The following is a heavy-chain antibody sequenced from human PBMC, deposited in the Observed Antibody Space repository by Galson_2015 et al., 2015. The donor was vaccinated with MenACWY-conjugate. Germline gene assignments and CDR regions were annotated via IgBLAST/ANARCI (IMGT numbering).Heavy chain of an antibody. V-gene: IGHV3-7*03. CDR3: ARGGATGGAFRY. J-gene: IGHJ4*02. D-gene: IGHD2-21*01. Sequence: SLRRSCEASRFTFSSFWMSWVRQAPGKGLACVANIKQDGSEKYYVDSVKGRFTISRDNAQNSLYLQINSLRAEDTAVYYCARGGATGGAFRYWGQGTLVTVSS. CDR2: IKQDGSEK. CDR1: RFTFSSFW.